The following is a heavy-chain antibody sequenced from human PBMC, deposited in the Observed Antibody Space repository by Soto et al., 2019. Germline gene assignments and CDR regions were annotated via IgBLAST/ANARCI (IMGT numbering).Heavy chain of an antibody. Sequence: PGGSLRLSCAASGFTFSSYAMSWVRQAPGKGLEWVSAISGSGGSTYYADSVKGRFTISRDNSKNTLYLQMKSLRVDDTAVYYCTRIAVGYSESSEGYWGQGALVTVSSGKRPPGESLKISCQGSGYTYYYSSSGYYVFDSWGQGTLVTVSS. J-gene: IGHJ4*02. D-gene: IGHD3-10*01. CDR3: TRIAVGYSESSEGYWGQGALVTVSSGKRPPGESLKISCQGSGYTYYYSSSGYYVFDS. CDR2: ISGSGGST. V-gene: IGHV3-23*01. CDR1: GFTFSSYA.